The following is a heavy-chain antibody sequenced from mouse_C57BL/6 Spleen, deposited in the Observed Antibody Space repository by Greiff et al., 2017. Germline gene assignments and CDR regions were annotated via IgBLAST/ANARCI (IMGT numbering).Heavy chain of an antibody. V-gene: IGHV1-7*01. D-gene: IGHD2-4*01. Sequence: VQLQESGAELAKPGASVKLSCKASGYTFTSYWMHWVKQRPGQGLEWIGNINPSSGYTKYNQKFKDKATLTADKSSSTAYMQLSSLTYEDSAVYYFARRRIYCDYDGYYFCCWGQGTTLTVS. CDR3: ARRRIYCDYDGYYFCC. CDR2: INPSSGYT. CDR1: GYTFTSYW. J-gene: IGHJ2*01.